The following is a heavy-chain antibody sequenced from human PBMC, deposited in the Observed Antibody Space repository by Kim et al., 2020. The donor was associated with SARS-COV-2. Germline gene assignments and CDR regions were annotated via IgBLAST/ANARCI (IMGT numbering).Heavy chain of an antibody. CDR3: AKGPIAVVSGGEMWLDP. D-gene: IGHD2-21*01. Sequence: GGSLRLSCAASGLTFRNYGMHWVRQAPGKGLEWVADISYDGTIQYYGDSVEGRFTISRDNSKNTLYLQMNILRLEDTAVYYCAKGPIAVVSGGEMWLDPWGQGTLVTVSS. CDR1: GLTFRNYG. J-gene: IGHJ5*02. CDR2: ISYDGTIQ. V-gene: IGHV3-30*18.